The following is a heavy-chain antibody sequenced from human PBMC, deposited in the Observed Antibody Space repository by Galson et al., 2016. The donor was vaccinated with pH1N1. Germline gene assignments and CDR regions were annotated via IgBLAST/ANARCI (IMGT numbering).Heavy chain of an antibody. CDR2: ISFDGSNK. V-gene: IGHV3-30*18. CDR1: GFSFSNYG. J-gene: IGHJ6*02. D-gene: IGHD3-9*01. Sequence: SLRLSCAASGFSFSNYGMHWVRQAPGKGPEWVAVISFDGSNKNYADSVRGRVTISRDNSKNTLFLLLDSLGPEDTAVYYCAKDRPQMMLRYFDWLLGDAMGVLGQGATVTVSS. CDR3: AKDRPQMMLRYFDWLLGDAMGV.